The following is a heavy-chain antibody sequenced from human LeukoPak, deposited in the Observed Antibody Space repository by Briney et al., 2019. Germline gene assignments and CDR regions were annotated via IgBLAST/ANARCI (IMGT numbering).Heavy chain of an antibody. J-gene: IGHJ4*02. D-gene: IGHD3-10*01. CDR3: ARAGILLWFGEFPYYFDY. CDR2: VSNTGSTI. CDR1: GFTFSSYS. V-gene: IGHV3-48*01. Sequence: PGGSLRLSCAASGFTFSSYSMNWVRQAPGKGLDWISYVSNTGSTIYYADSVKGRFTISRDNAKSSLLLQMNSLRAEDTAVYYCARAGILLWFGEFPYYFDYWGQGTLVTVSS.